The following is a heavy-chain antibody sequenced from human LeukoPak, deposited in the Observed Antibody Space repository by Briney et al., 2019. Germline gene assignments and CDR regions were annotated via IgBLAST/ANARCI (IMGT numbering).Heavy chain of an antibody. CDR2: ISSSSSYI. J-gene: IGHJ6*04. CDR3: VRGKANYGSGSDV. V-gene: IGHV3-21*01. CDR1: GFTFSRHN. Sequence: GGSLRLSCAASGFTFSRHNMNWVRQAPGKGLEWVSSISSSSSYIYYADSVKGRFTISRDNARNSLYLQMNILRAEDTAVYYCVRGKANYGSGSDVWGKGTTVTVSS. D-gene: IGHD3-10*01.